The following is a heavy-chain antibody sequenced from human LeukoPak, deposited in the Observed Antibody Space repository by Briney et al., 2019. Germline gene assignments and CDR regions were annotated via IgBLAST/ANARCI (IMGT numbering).Heavy chain of an antibody. V-gene: IGHV3-20*04. D-gene: IGHD2-21*02. Sequence: GGSLRLSCAVSGFTFDDYGVSWVRQAPGKGLEWVSGINWNGGSTGYADSVKGRFTISRDNAKKSVYLKMNSLRDEDTALYYCARDYCGGDCYPFDHWGQGTLVTVSS. CDR1: GFTFDDYG. CDR2: INWNGGST. CDR3: ARDYCGGDCYPFDH. J-gene: IGHJ4*02.